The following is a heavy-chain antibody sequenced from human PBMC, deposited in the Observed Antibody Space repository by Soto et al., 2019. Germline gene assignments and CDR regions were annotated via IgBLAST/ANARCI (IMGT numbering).Heavy chain of an antibody. D-gene: IGHD2-15*01. V-gene: IGHV4-34*01. J-gene: IGHJ6*02. Sequence: SETLSLTCAVYGGSFSGYYWSWIRQPPGKGLEWIGEINHSGSTNYNPSLKSRVTISVDTSKNQFSLKLSSVTAADTAVYYCARGDLGYCSGGSCSSHYYYYGMDVWGQGTTVTVSS. CDR3: ARGDLGYCSGGSCSSHYYYYGMDV. CDR1: GGSFSGYY. CDR2: INHSGST.